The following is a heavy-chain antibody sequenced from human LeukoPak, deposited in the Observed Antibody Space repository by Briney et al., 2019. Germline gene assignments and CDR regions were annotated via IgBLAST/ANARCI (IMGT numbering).Heavy chain of an antibody. Sequence: PGGSLRLSCAASGLTFSIHWMNWVRQAPGKGLECVANINQDGSDKYYVDSVKGRFTISRDNAKNSLYLQMNSLRAEDTAIYYCARSSFSSGWYEPYYFDYWGQGTLVTVSS. CDR2: INQDGSDK. CDR3: ARSSFSSGWYEPYYFDY. CDR1: GLTFSIHW. D-gene: IGHD6-19*01. J-gene: IGHJ4*02. V-gene: IGHV3-7*01.